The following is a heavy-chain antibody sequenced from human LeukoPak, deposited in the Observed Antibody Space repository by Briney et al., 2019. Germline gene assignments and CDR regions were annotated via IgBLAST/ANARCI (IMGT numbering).Heavy chain of an antibody. J-gene: IGHJ4*02. Sequence: GGSLRLSCAASGNYWIHWVRQAPGKGLVWVSHINSDGSWTSYADSVKGRFTISRDNAKNSLYLQMNSLGAEDTAVYYCARVDQGTPGPYWGQGTLVTVSS. D-gene: IGHD3-10*01. CDR1: GNYW. CDR2: INSDGSWT. V-gene: IGHV3-74*01. CDR3: ARVDQGTPGPY.